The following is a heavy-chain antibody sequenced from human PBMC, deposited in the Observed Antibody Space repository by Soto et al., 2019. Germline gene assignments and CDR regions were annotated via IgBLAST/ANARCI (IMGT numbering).Heavy chain of an antibody. CDR3: ARDRAVVVPAAPLGYYYYGMAV. CDR2: IYYSGST. CDR1: GGSISSYY. V-gene: IGHV4-59*01. D-gene: IGHD2-2*01. J-gene: IGHJ6*02. Sequence: QVQLQESGPGLVKPSETLSLTCTVSGGSISSYYWSWIRQPPGKGLEWIGYIYYSGSTNYNPALTSRVTISVDTSKNQFSLKLISVTGADTAVYYCARDRAVVVPAAPLGYYYYGMAVWGQGTTVTVSS.